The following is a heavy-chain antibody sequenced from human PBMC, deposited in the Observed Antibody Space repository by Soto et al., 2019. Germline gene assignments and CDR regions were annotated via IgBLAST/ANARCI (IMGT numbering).Heavy chain of an antibody. CDR3: ARLGVGAPPPYFDY. CDR2: IYYSGST. V-gene: IGHV4-39*01. CDR1: GGSISSSSYY. D-gene: IGHD1-26*01. J-gene: IGHJ4*02. Sequence: SETLSLTCTVSGGSISSSSYYWGWIRQPPGKGLEWIGSIYYSGSTYYNPSLKSRVTISVDTSKNQFSLKLSSVTAADTAVYYCARLGVGAPPPYFDYWGQGTLVTVSP.